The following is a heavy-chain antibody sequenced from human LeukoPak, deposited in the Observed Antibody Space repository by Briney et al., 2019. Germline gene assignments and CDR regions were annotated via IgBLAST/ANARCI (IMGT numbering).Heavy chain of an antibody. Sequence: PGGSLRLSCAASGFTFSDYYMNWIRQAPGKGLEWVSYISGSSSYTNYADSVKGRFTISRDNAKNSLYLQMNSLRAEDTAVYYCATRGHSSSWYYFDYWGQGTLVTVCS. D-gene: IGHD6-13*01. J-gene: IGHJ4*02. V-gene: IGHV3-11*03. CDR3: ATRGHSSSWYYFDY. CDR1: GFTFSDYY. CDR2: ISGSSSYT.